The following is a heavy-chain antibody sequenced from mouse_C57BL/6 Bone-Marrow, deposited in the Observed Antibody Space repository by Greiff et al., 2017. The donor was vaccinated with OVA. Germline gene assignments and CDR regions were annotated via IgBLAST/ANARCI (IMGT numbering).Heavy chain of an antibody. J-gene: IGHJ3*01. CDR2: ISSGSSTI. CDR1: GFTFSDYG. Sequence: DVKLVESGGGLVQPGGSLKLSCAASGFTFSDYGMHWVRQAPEKGLEWVAYISSGSSTIYYADTVKGRFTISRDNAKNTLFLQMTSLRSEDTARYYCARDYYSNYEFAYWGQGTLVTVSA. V-gene: IGHV5-17*01. CDR3: ARDYYSNYEFAY. D-gene: IGHD2-5*01.